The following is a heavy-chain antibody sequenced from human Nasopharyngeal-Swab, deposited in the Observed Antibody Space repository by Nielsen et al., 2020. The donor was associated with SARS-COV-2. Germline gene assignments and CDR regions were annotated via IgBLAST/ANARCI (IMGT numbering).Heavy chain of an antibody. CDR2: LIPVFGTT. D-gene: IGHD3-22*01. CDR3: ARAITYYYDGSGSPSYGLDV. J-gene: IGHJ6*02. V-gene: IGHV1-69*01. Sequence: WVRQAPGQGLEGVGGLIPVFGTTHYSHKFQDRLRVTADASTDTAYMELSSLRSDDTAVYYCARAITYYYDGSGSPSYGLDVWGQGTTVTVSS.